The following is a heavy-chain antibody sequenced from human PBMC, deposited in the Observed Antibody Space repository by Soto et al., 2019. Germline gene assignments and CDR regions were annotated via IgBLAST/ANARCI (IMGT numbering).Heavy chain of an antibody. CDR3: ARVGPIGVATIRRLFDY. V-gene: IGHV1-2*04. Sequence: GASVTVSCKASVYTFTGYYMHWVRQAPGQGLEWMGWINPNSGGTNYAQKFQGWVTMTRDTSISTAYMELSRLRSDDTAVYYCARVGPIGVATIRRLFDYWGQGTLVTVSS. D-gene: IGHD5-12*01. J-gene: IGHJ4*02. CDR1: VYTFTGYY. CDR2: INPNSGGT.